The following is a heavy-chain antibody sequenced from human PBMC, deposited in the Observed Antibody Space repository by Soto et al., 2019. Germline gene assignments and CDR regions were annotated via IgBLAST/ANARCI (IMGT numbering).Heavy chain of an antibody. D-gene: IGHD3-16*01. Sequence: SVKVSCTSSGYTFTGYYMHWVRQAPGQGLEWMGWIHPNSGGTNYAQKFQGRGTMTRDTSISTAYMELSRLRSDDTAVDYGARERDYVGLVGSPSWISGMDVWGQGTTVTVSS. CDR1: GYTFTGYY. V-gene: IGHV1-2*02. CDR3: ARERDYVGLVGSPSWISGMDV. CDR2: IHPNSGGT. J-gene: IGHJ6*02.